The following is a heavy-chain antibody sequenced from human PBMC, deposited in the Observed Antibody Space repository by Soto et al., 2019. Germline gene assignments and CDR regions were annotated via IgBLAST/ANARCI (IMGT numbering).Heavy chain of an antibody. J-gene: IGHJ5*02. CDR2: IYYSGST. CDR3: ARSSIAVAGRSRFDP. Sequence: SETQSLTCTFSGGSISNYYRRWILQPPGKGLEWIGYIYYSGSTNYNPSLKSRVTISVDTSKNQFSLKLSSVTAADTAVYYCARSSIAVAGRSRFDPLGQGNLVTGSS. D-gene: IGHD6-19*01. CDR1: GGSISNYY. V-gene: IGHV4-59*08.